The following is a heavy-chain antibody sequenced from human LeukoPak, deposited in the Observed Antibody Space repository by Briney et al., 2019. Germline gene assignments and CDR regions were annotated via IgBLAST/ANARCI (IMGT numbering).Heavy chain of an antibody. CDR1: GFTFSSYW. D-gene: IGHD3-10*01. Sequence: GGSLRLSCAASGFTFSSYWMSWVRKAPGKGLDWVANIKQDGSEKYYVDSVKGRFTISRDNAKNSLYLQMNSLRAEDTAVYYCARAGGSGSYFFYWGQGTLVTVSS. V-gene: IGHV3-7*03. J-gene: IGHJ4*02. CDR2: IKQDGSEK. CDR3: ARAGGSGSYFFY.